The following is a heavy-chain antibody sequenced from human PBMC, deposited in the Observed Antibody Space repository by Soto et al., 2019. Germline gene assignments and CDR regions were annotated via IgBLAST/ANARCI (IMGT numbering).Heavy chain of an antibody. J-gene: IGHJ4*02. Sequence: GGSLRLSCAASGFTFSSYGMHWVRQAPGKGLEWVAVISYDGSNKYYADSVKGRFTISRDNSKNTLYLQMNSLRAEDTAVYYCAKMGRDGYNYSYLDYWGQGTLVTVSS. CDR1: GFTFSSYG. CDR2: ISYDGSNK. V-gene: IGHV3-30*18. CDR3: AKMGRDGYNYSYLDY. D-gene: IGHD5-12*01.